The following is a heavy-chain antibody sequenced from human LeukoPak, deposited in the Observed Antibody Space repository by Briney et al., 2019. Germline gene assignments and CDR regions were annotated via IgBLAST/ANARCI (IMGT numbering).Heavy chain of an antibody. Sequence: ASVKVSCKVSGYTLTVLSMHWVRQAPGKGLEWMGGFDPEDGETIYAQKFQGRVTMTEDTSTDTAYMELSSLRSEDTAVYYCATVVYYGSGSFPYFDYWGQGTLVTVSS. J-gene: IGHJ4*02. CDR2: FDPEDGET. CDR3: ATVVYYGSGSFPYFDY. D-gene: IGHD3-10*01. V-gene: IGHV1-24*01. CDR1: GYTLTVLS.